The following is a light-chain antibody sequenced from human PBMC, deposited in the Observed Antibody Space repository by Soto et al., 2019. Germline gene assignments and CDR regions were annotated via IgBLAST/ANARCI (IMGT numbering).Light chain of an antibody. V-gene: IGLV2-14*01. J-gene: IGLJ1*01. CDR3: SSYTSSSLLYV. CDR2: EVT. CDR1: SSDIGAYDY. Sequence: QSALTQPASVSGSPGQSITISCSGSSSDIGAYDYVSWYQQHPGKAPKLLIYEVTSRPSGVSNRFSGSKSGNTASLTISGLQAEDEADYYCSSYTSSSLLYVFGTGTKLTVL.